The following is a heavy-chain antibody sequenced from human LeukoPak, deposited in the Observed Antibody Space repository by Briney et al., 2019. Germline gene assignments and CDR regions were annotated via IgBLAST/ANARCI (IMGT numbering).Heavy chain of an antibody. V-gene: IGHV4-61*01. CDR1: GGSVSSGSYY. CDR2: IYYSGST. J-gene: IGHJ1*01. Sequence: SETLSLTCTVSGGSVSSGSYYWSWIRRPPGKGLEWIGYIYYSGSTNYNPSLKSRVTISVDTSKNQFSLKLSSVTAADTAVYYCARGSDYYDSSGYPSPEYFQHWGQGTLVTVSS. D-gene: IGHD3-22*01. CDR3: ARGSDYYDSSGYPSPEYFQH.